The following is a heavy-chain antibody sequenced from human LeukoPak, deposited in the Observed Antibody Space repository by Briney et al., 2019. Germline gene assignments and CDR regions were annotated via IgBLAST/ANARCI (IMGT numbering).Heavy chain of an antibody. CDR3: ARRVPDSSGYYYLDH. Sequence: GESLKISCKGSGYRFTSYWIAWVRQMPGKGLEWMGIIYPGDSDTTYSSSFQGQVTISADKSISTAYLQWSSLKASDTAMYCCARRVPDSSGYYYLDHWGQGTLVTVSS. CDR2: IYPGDSDT. CDR1: GYRFTSYW. J-gene: IGHJ4*02. D-gene: IGHD3-22*01. V-gene: IGHV5-51*01.